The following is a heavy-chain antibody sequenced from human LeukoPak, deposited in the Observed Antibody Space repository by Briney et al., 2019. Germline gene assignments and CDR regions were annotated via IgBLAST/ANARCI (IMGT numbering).Heavy chain of an antibody. Sequence: SETLSLTCAVYGGSFSGYYWSWIRQPPGKGLEWIGEINHSGSTNYNPSLKSRVTISVDTSKNQFSLKLSSVTAADTAVYYCATLQCAGGDCYLELDYWGQGTLVTVSS. CDR1: GGSFSGYY. V-gene: IGHV4-34*01. CDR3: ATLQCAGGDCYLELDY. J-gene: IGHJ4*02. D-gene: IGHD2-21*02. CDR2: INHSGST.